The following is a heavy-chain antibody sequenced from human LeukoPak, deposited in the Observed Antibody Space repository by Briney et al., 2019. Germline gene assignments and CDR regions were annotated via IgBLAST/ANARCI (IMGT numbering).Heavy chain of an antibody. Sequence: PGGSLGLSCAASGFTFSSYAMHWVRQAPGKGLEWVAVISYDGSNKYYADSVKGRFTISRDNSKNTLYLQMNSLRAEDTAVYYCARVGGGSGWYDGYYYYYYMDVWGKGTTVTISS. J-gene: IGHJ6*03. V-gene: IGHV3-30*07. CDR1: GFTFSSYA. D-gene: IGHD6-19*01. CDR3: ARVGGGSGWYDGYYYYYYMDV. CDR2: ISYDGSNK.